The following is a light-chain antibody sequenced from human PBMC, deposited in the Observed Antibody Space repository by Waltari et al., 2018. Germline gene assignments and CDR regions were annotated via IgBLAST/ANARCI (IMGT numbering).Light chain of an antibody. Sequence: DIQMTQSPSSLSASVGDTVTITCRASQSISNWLAWYQQKPGKPPILLIYKASILKSGVPSRFSGSGSGTQFTLTISSLQPGDVATYYCQQYKTYSSFGQGTKLEIK. CDR3: QQYKTYSS. V-gene: IGKV1-5*03. J-gene: IGKJ2*01. CDR2: KAS. CDR1: QSISNW.